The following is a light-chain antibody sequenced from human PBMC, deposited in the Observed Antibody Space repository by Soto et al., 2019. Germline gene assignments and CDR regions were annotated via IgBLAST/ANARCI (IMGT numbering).Light chain of an antibody. J-gene: IGLJ1*01. CDR2: DVS. V-gene: IGLV2-14*01. CDR3: SSYTRSNPLYV. CDR1: SSDGGGYNY. Sequence: QSVLSQPASVSGSPGQSITISCAGTSSDGGGYNYVSWYQQHPGEAPKLMIYDVSNRPSGVSNRFSGSKSGNTASLTISGLQATDEAYYYCSSYTRSNPLYVFGTGTKVTVL.